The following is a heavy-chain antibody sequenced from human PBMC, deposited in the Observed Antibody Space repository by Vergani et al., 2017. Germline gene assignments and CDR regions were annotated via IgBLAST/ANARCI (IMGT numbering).Heavy chain of an antibody. CDR1: GFTFSSYG. V-gene: IGHV3-30*02. CDR3: AKIWAAAVPYYGMDV. CDR2: IRYDGSNK. J-gene: IGHJ6*02. D-gene: IGHD6-13*01. Sequence: QVQLVESGGGVVQPGGSLRLSCAASGFTFSSYGMHWVRQAPGKGLEWVAFIRYDGSNKYYADSVKVRFTISIDNSKNTLYLQMNSLRAEDTAVYYCAKIWAAAVPYYGMDVWGQGTTVTVSS.